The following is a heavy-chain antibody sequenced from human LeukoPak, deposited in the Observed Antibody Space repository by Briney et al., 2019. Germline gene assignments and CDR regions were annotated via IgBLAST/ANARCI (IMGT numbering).Heavy chain of an antibody. J-gene: IGHJ6*02. D-gene: IGHD3-3*01. V-gene: IGHV4-30-4*01. CDR1: GGSISSGDYY. CDR3: ARERIRPDDYYYYYYGMDV. Sequence: SETLSLTCTVSGGSISSGDYYWSWIRQPPGKGLEWIGYIYYSGSTYYNPSLKSRVTISVDTSKNQFSLKLSSVTAADTAVYYCARERIRPDDYYYYYYGMDVWGQGTTVTVSS. CDR2: IYYSGST.